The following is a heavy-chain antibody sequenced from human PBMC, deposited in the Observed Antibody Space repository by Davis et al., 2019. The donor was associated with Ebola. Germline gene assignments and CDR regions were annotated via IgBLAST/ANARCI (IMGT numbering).Heavy chain of an antibody. Sequence: GESLKISCAASGFTFSSYSMNWVRQAPGKGLEWVSYISSSSSTIYYADSVKGRFTISRDNAKNSLYLQMNSLRAEDTAVFYCARAITMIVVVAFDIWGQGTMVTVSS. V-gene: IGHV3-48*01. CDR2: ISSSSSTI. J-gene: IGHJ3*02. D-gene: IGHD3-22*01. CDR3: ARAITMIVVVAFDI. CDR1: GFTFSSYS.